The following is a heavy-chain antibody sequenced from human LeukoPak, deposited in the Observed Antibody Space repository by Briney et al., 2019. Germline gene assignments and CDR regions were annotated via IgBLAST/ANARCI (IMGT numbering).Heavy chain of an antibody. Sequence: GGSLRLSCAASGFTFSSYAMHWVRQAPGKGLEWVAVISYDGSNKYYADSVKGRFTISRDNAKNSLYLQMNSLRAEDTALYYCARDPSRRYDSSGYYQHFDYWGQGTLVTVSS. V-gene: IGHV3-30*04. CDR2: ISYDGSNK. CDR1: GFTFSSYA. J-gene: IGHJ4*02. CDR3: ARDPSRRYDSSGYYQHFDY. D-gene: IGHD3-22*01.